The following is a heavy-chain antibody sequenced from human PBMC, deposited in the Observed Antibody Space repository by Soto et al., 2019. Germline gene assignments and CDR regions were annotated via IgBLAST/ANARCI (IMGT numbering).Heavy chain of an antibody. CDR3: ARQSRDAIILEYGVDD. D-gene: IGHD2-8*01. CDR2: CFYSGST. CDR1: GCSLIIESHY. V-gene: IGHV4-39*01. Sequence: TETLSLTCSVTGCSLIIESHYWGWIRQPPERGLEWIGSCFYSGSTYYNPSLRSRLTISVDTAKNQFSLRLRSVTAEDTAGYYCARQSRDAIILEYGVDDWGQGNKVTVVS. J-gene: IGHJ6*01.